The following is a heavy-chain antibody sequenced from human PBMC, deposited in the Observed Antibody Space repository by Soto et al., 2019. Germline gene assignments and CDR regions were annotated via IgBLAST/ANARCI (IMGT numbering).Heavy chain of an antibody. D-gene: IGHD3-9*01. CDR2: IIPIFGTA. J-gene: IGHJ6*02. CDR1: GGTFSSYA. V-gene: IGHV1-69*06. Sequence: QVQLLQSGAEVKKPGSSVKVSCKASGGTFSSYAISWVRQAPGPGLAWMGRIIPIFGTASYAQKFQGRVTITEDKSTSTDYMELSSLRSEDTAVYYCARLQAAWNYDILPGYWFQAYYYGMDVWGQGTTVTVSS. CDR3: ARLQAAWNYDILPGYWFQAYYYGMDV.